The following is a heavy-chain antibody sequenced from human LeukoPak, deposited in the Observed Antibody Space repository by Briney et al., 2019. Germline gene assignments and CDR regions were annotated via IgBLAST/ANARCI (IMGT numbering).Heavy chain of an antibody. CDR1: GFTFSSFA. Sequence: GESLRHFCAASGFTFSSFALSWVRQAPEQGLGWVSTVSDNTYYADSVRGRFTISRDDSKNTLYLQMDSLRADDTAIYSCARSRGPGSHWFDPWGQGILVTVSS. V-gene: IGHV3-23*01. D-gene: IGHD3-10*01. CDR2: VSDNT. J-gene: IGHJ5*02. CDR3: ARSRGPGSHWFDP.